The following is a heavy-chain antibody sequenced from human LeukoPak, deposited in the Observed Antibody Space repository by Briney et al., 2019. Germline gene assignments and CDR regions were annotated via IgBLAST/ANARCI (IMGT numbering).Heavy chain of an antibody. Sequence: GASVKVSCKASGYTFTSYGISWVRQAPGQGLEWMGWISAYNGNTNYAQKLQGRVTMTTDTSTSTAYMELRSLRSDDTAVYYCARENGYRQRLVQENWFDPWGQGTLVTVSS. CDR2: ISAYNGNT. V-gene: IGHV1-18*01. CDR1: GYTFTSYG. J-gene: IGHJ5*02. CDR3: ARENGYRQRLVQENWFDP. D-gene: IGHD6-19*01.